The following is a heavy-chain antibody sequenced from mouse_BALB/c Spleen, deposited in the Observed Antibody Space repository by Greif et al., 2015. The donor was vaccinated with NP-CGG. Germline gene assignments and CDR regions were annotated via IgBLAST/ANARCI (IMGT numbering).Heavy chain of an antibody. CDR1: GYTLTDYE. CDR2: IDPETGGT. J-gene: IGHJ2*01. CDR3: TRGEKNYGNYVGFDY. V-gene: IGHV1-15*01. Sequence: VQLQQSGAELVRPGASVTLSCKASGYTLTDYEMHWVKQTPVHGLEWIGAIDPETGGTAYNQKFKGKATLTADKSSSTAYMELRSLTSEDSAVYYCTRGEKNYGNYVGFDYWGQGTTLTVSS. D-gene: IGHD2-1*01.